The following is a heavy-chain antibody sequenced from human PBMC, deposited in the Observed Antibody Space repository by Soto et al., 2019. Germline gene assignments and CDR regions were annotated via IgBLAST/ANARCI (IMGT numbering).Heavy chain of an antibody. J-gene: IGHJ6*02. CDR3: TTDSITGTTQTYYYYYGMDV. D-gene: IGHD1-7*01. V-gene: IGHV3-15*07. Sequence: PGGSLRLSCAASGFTFSNAWMNLVRQAPGKGLEWVGRIKSDTDGGTTDYAAPVKGRFTISRDDSKNTLYLQMNRLKTEDTGVYYCTTDSITGTTQTYYYYYGMDVWGQGTTVTVSS. CDR1: GFTFSNAW. CDR2: IKSDTDGGTT.